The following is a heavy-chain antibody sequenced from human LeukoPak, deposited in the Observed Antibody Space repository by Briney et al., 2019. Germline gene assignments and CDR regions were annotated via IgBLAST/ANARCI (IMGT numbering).Heavy chain of an antibody. CDR1: RFTLSCYE. CDR3: TRDPYQYGMDV. CDR2: FSTSGRSI. Sequence: GGSLRLSCAASRFTLSCYEMNWVRQAPGKGLEWVSYFSTSGRSIYYADSVKGRFTVSRDNAKNSLYLQMNSLRAEDTAVYYCTRDPYQYGMDVWGQGTTVTVSS. V-gene: IGHV3-48*03. J-gene: IGHJ6*02.